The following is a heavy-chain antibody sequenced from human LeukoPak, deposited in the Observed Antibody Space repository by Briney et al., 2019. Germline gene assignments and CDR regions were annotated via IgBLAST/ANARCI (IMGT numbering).Heavy chain of an antibody. CDR2: IKQDGSEK. CDR1: GFTFSSYW. D-gene: IGHD2-2*01. J-gene: IGHJ4*02. Sequence: GGSLRLSCAASGFTFSSYWMGWVRQAPGKGLEWVANIKQDGSEKYYVDSVKGRFTISRDNAKNSLYLQMNSLRAEDTAVYYCARGDIVVVPAAKNLDYWGQGTLVTVSS. V-gene: IGHV3-7*01. CDR3: ARGDIVVVPAAKNLDY.